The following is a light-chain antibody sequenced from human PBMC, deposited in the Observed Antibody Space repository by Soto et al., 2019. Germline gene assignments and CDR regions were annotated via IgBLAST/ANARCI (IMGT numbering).Light chain of an antibody. V-gene: IGKV3-15*01. CDR2: GAS. Sequence: EVLLTQSPATLYVSPGERATLSCRASQTVSRSLAWYQQRPGQAPRLLIYGASTWAAGVPGRFSGSGSGTDFTLTITSLQSEDFAVYYCQQYIDWPPYTFGQGTKLQIK. CDR1: QTVSRS. CDR3: QQYIDWPPYT. J-gene: IGKJ2*01.